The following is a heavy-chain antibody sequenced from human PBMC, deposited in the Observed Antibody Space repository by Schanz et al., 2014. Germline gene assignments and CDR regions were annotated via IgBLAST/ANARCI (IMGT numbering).Heavy chain of an antibody. CDR3: AKARRKSNCSGGRCFHYSYYGMDV. CDR2: LSGSGGST. CDR1: GFTFSSYA. D-gene: IGHD2-15*01. J-gene: IGHJ6*02. V-gene: IGHV3-23*04. Sequence: EVQLVESGGGLVKPGGSLRLSCAASGFTFSSYAMSWVRQAPGKGLEWVSALSGSGGSTYYADSVKGRFTISRDNSENTLYLQMNSLSADDTAVFYCAKARRKSNCSGGRCFHYSYYGMDVWGQGTTVTVSS.